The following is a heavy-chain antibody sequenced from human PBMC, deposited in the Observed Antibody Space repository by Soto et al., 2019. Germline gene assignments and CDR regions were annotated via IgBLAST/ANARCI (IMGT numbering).Heavy chain of an antibody. CDR2: IIPIFGTA. V-gene: IGHV1-69*01. D-gene: IGHD3-3*01. J-gene: IGHJ5*02. Sequence: QVQLVQSGAEVKKPGSSVKVSCKASGGTFSSYAISWVRQAPGQGLEWMGGIIPIFGTANYAQKFQGRVTINADESTSTAYMELSSLRSEDTAVYYCARESRGYDFWSGYLKNWFDPWGQGTLVTVSS. CDR1: GGTFSSYA. CDR3: ARESRGYDFWSGYLKNWFDP.